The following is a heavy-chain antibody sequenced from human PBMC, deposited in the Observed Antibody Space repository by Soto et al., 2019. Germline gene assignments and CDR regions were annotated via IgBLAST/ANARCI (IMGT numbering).Heavy chain of an antibody. Sequence: QVQLVQSGAEVKKPGSPVRVSCTASGDTFNFYTIGWVRQVPGQGPEWMGRIIPMLGMSNYAQKFQGRVTIMAEKSTSTVYMNLSGLISEDTAVYYCATNYGSGSTHFDYWGQGTLVTVSS. CDR1: GDTFNFYT. CDR2: IIPMLGMS. CDR3: ATNYGSGSTHFDY. J-gene: IGHJ4*02. V-gene: IGHV1-69*02. D-gene: IGHD3-10*01.